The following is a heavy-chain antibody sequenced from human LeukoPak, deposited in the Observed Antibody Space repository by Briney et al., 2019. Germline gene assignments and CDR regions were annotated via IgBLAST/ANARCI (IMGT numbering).Heavy chain of an antibody. J-gene: IGHJ4*02. CDR3: ARAPARRIAAAGTFDY. D-gene: IGHD6-13*01. CDR1: GFTFSSYA. Sequence: GGSLRLSCAASGFTFSSYAMHWVRQAPGKGLEWVAVISYDGSNKYYADSVKGRFTISRDNSKNTPYLQMNSLRAEDTAVYYCARAPARRIAAAGTFDYWGQGTLVTVSS. V-gene: IGHV3-30*04. CDR2: ISYDGSNK.